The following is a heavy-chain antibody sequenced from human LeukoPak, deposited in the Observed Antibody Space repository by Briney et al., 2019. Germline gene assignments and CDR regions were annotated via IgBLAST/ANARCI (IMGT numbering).Heavy chain of an antibody. J-gene: IGHJ6*02. CDR2: IIPILGIA. Sequence: ASVKVSCKASGGTFSSYALRWVRQAPGQGLEWMGRIIPILGIANYAKKFQGRVTITADKSTSTAYMELSSLRSEDTAVYYCARDLGGTTYYYDSSGYYYGFNYGMDVWGQGTTVTVSS. CDR1: GGTFSSYA. CDR3: ARDLGGTTYYYDSSGYYYGFNYGMDV. V-gene: IGHV1-69*04. D-gene: IGHD3-22*01.